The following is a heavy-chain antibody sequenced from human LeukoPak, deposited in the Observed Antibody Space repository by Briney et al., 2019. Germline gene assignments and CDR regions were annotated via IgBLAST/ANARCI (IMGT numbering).Heavy chain of an antibody. CDR1: GFTFSNAW. D-gene: IGHD3-10*01. V-gene: IGHV3-15*01. Sequence: GGSLRLSCAASGFTFSNAWMSWVRQAPGKGLEWVGRIKSKTDGGTTDYAAPVKGRFTISRDDSKNTLYLQMNSLKTEDTAVYYCTLLWFGELFRYWGQGTLVTVSS. J-gene: IGHJ4*02. CDR2: IKSKTDGGTT. CDR3: TLLWFGELFRY.